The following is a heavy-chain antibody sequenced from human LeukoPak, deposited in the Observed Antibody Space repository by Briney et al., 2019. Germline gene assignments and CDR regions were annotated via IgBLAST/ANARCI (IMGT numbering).Heavy chain of an antibody. CDR3: ASERAYCSSTSCPSI. Sequence: SVKVSCKASGGAFSSYTISWVRQAPGQGLEWMGRIIPILGIANYAQKFQGRVTITADKSTSTAYMELSSLRSEDMAVYYCASERAYCSSTSCPSIWGQGTMVTVSS. CDR1: GGAFSSYT. J-gene: IGHJ3*02. CDR2: IIPILGIA. D-gene: IGHD2-2*01. V-gene: IGHV1-69*02.